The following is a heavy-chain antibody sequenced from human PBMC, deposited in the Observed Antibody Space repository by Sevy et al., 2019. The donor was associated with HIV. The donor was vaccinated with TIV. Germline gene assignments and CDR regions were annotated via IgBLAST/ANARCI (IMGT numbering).Heavy chain of an antibody. J-gene: IGHJ6*02. CDR2: ISSSGGSR. CDR1: GFTFSDYF. CDR3: ATYSNYDYFYGMDV. D-gene: IGHD4-4*01. Sequence: GGSLRLSCTPSGFTFSDYFMNWIRQAPGKGLEWVSYISSSGGSRYYADSVKGRFTISRDNAKNSLSLQMNSLRAEDTAVYYCATYSNYDYFYGMDVWGQGTTVTVSS. V-gene: IGHV3-11*01.